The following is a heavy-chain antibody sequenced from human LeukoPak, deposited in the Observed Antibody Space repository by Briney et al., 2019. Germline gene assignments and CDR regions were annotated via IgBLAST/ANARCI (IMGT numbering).Heavy chain of an antibody. Sequence: SVKVSCKASGGTFSSYAISWVRQAPGQGLELMGGIIPIFGTANYAKKFQGRVTITADESTTTAYMELRSLRSEDTAVYYCARAYGGNSVPFDYWGQGTLVTVSS. J-gene: IGHJ4*02. CDR2: IIPIFGTA. CDR1: GGTFSSYA. D-gene: IGHD4-23*01. CDR3: ARAYGGNSVPFDY. V-gene: IGHV1-69*13.